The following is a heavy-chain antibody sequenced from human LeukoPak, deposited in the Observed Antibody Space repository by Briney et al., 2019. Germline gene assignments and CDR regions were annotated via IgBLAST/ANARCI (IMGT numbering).Heavy chain of an antibody. J-gene: IGHJ4*02. CDR2: IWSDGGGK. D-gene: IGHD1-1*01. Sequence: GGSLRLSCAPSGFSFSSYGMHWVRQAPGKGLEGVAVIWSDGGGKYYADSVKGRFTISRDNSKNTLYLQMDSLRAEDTAVYYCAIDRTASHFLDYWGQGTLVTVSS. V-gene: IGHV3-33*01. CDR1: GFSFSSYG. CDR3: AIDRTASHFLDY.